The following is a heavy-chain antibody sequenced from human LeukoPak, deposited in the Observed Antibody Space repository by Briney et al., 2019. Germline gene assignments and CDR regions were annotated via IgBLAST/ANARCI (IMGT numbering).Heavy chain of an antibody. D-gene: IGHD2-2*01. CDR2: MNPNSGNT. J-gene: IGHJ3*02. CDR3: ARGTIVVVPRTVNDAFDI. Sequence: GASVKVSCKASGYTFTSYDINWVRQATGQGLEWMGWMNPNSGNTGYARKFQGRVTITRNTSISTAYMELSSLRSEDTAVYYCARGTIVVVPRTVNDAFDIWGQGTMVTVSS. V-gene: IGHV1-8*03. CDR1: GYTFTSYD.